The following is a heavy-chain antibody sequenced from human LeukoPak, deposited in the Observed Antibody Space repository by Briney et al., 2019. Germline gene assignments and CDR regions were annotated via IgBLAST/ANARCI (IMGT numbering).Heavy chain of an antibody. CDR1: GFTFDDYG. V-gene: IGHV3-20*04. Sequence: SGGSLRLSCAASGFTFDDYGMSWVRQAPGKGLEWVSGINWNGGSTDYADSVKGRFTISRDNAKNSLTLHMNTLRADDTAVYYCAKDGGTHFDHWGQGTLVTVSS. D-gene: IGHD1-26*01. CDR3: AKDGGTHFDH. CDR2: INWNGGST. J-gene: IGHJ4*02.